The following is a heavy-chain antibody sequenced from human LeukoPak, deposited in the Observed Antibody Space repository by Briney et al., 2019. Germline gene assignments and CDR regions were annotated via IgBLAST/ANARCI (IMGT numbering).Heavy chain of an antibody. CDR2: INWNGGST. Sequence: PGGSLRLSCAASGFTFDDYGMSWVRQAPGKGLEWVSGINWNGGSTGYADSVKGRFTISRDNAKNSLYLQMNSLRAEDTALYYCARDPGNWNYYYYMDVWGKGTTVTVSS. CDR1: GFTFDDYG. D-gene: IGHD1-20*01. CDR3: ARDPGNWNYYYYMDV. V-gene: IGHV3-20*04. J-gene: IGHJ6*03.